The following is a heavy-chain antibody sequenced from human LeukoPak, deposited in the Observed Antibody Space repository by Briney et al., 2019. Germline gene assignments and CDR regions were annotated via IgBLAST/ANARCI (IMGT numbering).Heavy chain of an antibody. CDR1: GGSISSSSYY. CDR3: ARLEGIVGATIDY. Sequence: SETLSLTCTVSGGSISSSSYYWGWIRQPPGKGLEWIGSIYYSGSTYYNPSLKSRVTISVDTSKNQFSLKLSSVTAADTAVYYCARLEGIVGATIDYWGQGTLVTVSS. CDR2: IYYSGST. V-gene: IGHV4-39*01. D-gene: IGHD1-26*01. J-gene: IGHJ4*02.